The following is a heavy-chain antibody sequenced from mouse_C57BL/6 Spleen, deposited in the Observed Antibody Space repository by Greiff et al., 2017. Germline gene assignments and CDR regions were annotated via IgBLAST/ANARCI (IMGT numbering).Heavy chain of an antibody. CDR1: GYTFTSYW. CDR3: ARSGDYDATWFAY. J-gene: IGHJ3*01. D-gene: IGHD2-4*01. Sequence: QVQLQQPGAELVRPGSSVKLSCKASGYTFTSYWMHWVKQRPIQGLEWIGNIDPSDSETHYNQKFKDKATLTVDKSSSTAYMQLSSLTSEDSAVYYCARSGDYDATWFAYWGQGTLVTVSA. CDR2: IDPSDSET. V-gene: IGHV1-52*01.